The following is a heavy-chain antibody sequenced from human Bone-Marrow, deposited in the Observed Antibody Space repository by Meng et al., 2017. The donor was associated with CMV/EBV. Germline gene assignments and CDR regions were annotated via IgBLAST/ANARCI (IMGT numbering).Heavy chain of an antibody. D-gene: IGHD2-2*01. CDR2: ISSSSSYI. CDR3: ARDSIHCSSTSCYIDY. Sequence: GGSLRLSCAASGFTFSSYSMNWVRQAPGKGLEWVSSISSSSSYIYYADSVKGRFTISRDNAKNSLYLQMNSPRAEDTAVYYCARDSIHCSSTSCYIDYWGQGTLVTVAS. V-gene: IGHV3-21*01. CDR1: GFTFSSYS. J-gene: IGHJ4*02.